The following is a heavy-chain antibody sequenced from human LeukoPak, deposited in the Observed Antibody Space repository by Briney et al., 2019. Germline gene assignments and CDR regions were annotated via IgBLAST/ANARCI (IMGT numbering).Heavy chain of an antibody. J-gene: IGHJ4*02. CDR3: ARGGKGGYCTNGVCRYFDY. V-gene: IGHV4-31*03. D-gene: IGHD2-8*01. Sequence: SQTLSLTCTVSGGSISSGGYYWSWLRQHPGKGLEWIGYIYYSGSTNYNPSLKSRVTISVDTSKNQFSLKLSSVTAADTAVYYCARGGKGGYCTNGVCRYFDYWGQGTLVTVSS. CDR2: IYYSGST. CDR1: GGSISSGGYY.